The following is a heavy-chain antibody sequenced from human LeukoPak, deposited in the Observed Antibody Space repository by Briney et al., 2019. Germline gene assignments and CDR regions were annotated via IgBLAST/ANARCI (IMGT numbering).Heavy chain of an antibody. J-gene: IGHJ4*02. V-gene: IGHV1-2*02. Sequence: GASVKVSCKASGNTFAGYYVHWVRQAPGQGLEWMGWINTHNGATNYAQHFQGRVTMTTDTAVTTAYMDLDGLKSDDAAVYFCARGPIGGLRKGFDIWGQETLVTVSS. D-gene: IGHD1-26*01. CDR3: ARGPIGGLRKGFDI. CDR1: GNTFAGYY. CDR2: INTHNGAT.